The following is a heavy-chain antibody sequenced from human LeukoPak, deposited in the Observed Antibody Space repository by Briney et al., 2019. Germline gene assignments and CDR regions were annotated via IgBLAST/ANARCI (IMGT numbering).Heavy chain of an antibody. D-gene: IGHD3-22*01. Sequence: GGSLRLSCAASGFTFSSYAMHWVRQAPGKGLEWVAVISYDGSNKYYADSVKGRFTISRDNSKNTLYLQMNSLRAEDTAVYYCADALNYYDSSGYLPGENYRGQGTLVTVSS. CDR1: GFTFSSYA. J-gene: IGHJ4*02. CDR2: ISYDGSNK. CDR3: ADALNYYDSSGYLPGENY. V-gene: IGHV3-30*04.